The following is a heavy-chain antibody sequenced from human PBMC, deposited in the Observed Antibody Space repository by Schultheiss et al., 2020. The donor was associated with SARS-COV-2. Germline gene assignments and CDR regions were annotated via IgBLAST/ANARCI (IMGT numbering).Heavy chain of an antibody. D-gene: IGHD6-19*01. Sequence: GGSLRLSCAASGFTFSSFAMSWVRQAPGKGLEWVAVIWYDGSNKYYADSVKGRFTISRDNSKNTLYLQMNSLRAEDTAVYYCARGPYSSGWYFHYYYYYYYMDVWGKGTTVTVSS. J-gene: IGHJ6*03. V-gene: IGHV3-33*08. CDR3: ARGPYSSGWYFHYYYYYYYMDV. CDR1: GFTFSSFA. CDR2: IWYDGSNK.